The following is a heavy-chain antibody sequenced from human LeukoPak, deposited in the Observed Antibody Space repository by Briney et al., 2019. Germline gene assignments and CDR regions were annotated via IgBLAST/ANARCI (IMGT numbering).Heavy chain of an antibody. J-gene: IGHJ4*02. CDR3: ARDLPSDGSGWSGGDY. Sequence: ASVKVSCKASGYTFTSYYMHWVRQAPGQGLEWMGIINPSGGSTSYAQKFQGRVTMTRDTSTSTVYMELSSLSSEDTAVYYCARDLPSDGSGWSGGDYWGQGTLVTVSS. CDR1: GYTFTSYY. D-gene: IGHD6-19*01. CDR2: INPSGGST. V-gene: IGHV1-46*01.